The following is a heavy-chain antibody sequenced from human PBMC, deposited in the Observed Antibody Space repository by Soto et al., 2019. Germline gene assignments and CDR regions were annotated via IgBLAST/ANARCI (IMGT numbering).Heavy chain of an antibody. V-gene: IGHV3-73*01. Sequence: EVQLVESGGGLVQPGGSLKLSCAASGFTFSGSAMHWVRQASGKGLEWVGRIRSKANSYATAYAASVKGRFTISRDDSKNTAYLQMNSLKTEDTAVYYSTRRITMVRGEKPDDYWGQGTLVTVSS. J-gene: IGHJ4*02. CDR2: IRSKANSYAT. CDR3: TRRITMVRGEKPDDY. CDR1: GFTFSGSA. D-gene: IGHD3-10*01.